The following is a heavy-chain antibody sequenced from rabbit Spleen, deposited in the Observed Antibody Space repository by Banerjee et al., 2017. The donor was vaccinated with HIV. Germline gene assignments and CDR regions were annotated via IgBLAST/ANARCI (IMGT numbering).Heavy chain of an antibody. D-gene: IGHD6-1*01. J-gene: IGHJ3*01. CDR2: IAAGSGGSS. V-gene: IGHV1S45*01. CDR1: GFSFSSGYD. Sequence: QEQLEESGGGLVKPEGSLTLTCTASGFSFSSGYDMSWVRQAPGKGLEWIGFIAAGSGGSSFYASWTKGRVTISRSTSLNTVDLKMTSLTVADTATYFCARGYGYNAYGFAYFNFWGQGTLVTVS. CDR3: ARGYGYNAYGFAYFNF.